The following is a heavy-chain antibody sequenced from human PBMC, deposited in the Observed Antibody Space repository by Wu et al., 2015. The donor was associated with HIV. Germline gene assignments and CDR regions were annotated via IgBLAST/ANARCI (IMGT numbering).Heavy chain of an antibody. CDR3: ARDHLSSAIMTYSYYYMDV. V-gene: IGHV1-69*13. J-gene: IGHJ6*03. D-gene: IGHD3-16*01. Sequence: QVQLVQSGAEVKKPGSSVKVSCKASGGTFSSYAISWVRQAPGQGLEWMGRIIPIFGTANYAQKFQGRVTITADESTSTAYMELSSLRSEDTAVYYCARDHLSSAIMTYSYYYMDVWGKGTTVTVSS. CDR1: GGTFSSYA. CDR2: IIPIFGTA.